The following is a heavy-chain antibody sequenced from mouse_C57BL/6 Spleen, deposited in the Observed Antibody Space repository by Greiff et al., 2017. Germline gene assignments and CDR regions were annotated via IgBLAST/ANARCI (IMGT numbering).Heavy chain of an antibody. CDR3: SRHPSNSLNYFDY. D-gene: IGHD2-5*01. Sequence: DVKLVESGGGLVKPGGSLKLSCAASGFTFSSYTMSWVRQTPEKRLEWVATISGGGGNTYYTDRVKGRSTISRDNAKNTLYMQMSSLWSADTALFYCSRHPSNSLNYFDYWGQGTTLTVSS. J-gene: IGHJ2*01. V-gene: IGHV5-9*01. CDR1: GFTFSSYT. CDR2: ISGGGGNT.